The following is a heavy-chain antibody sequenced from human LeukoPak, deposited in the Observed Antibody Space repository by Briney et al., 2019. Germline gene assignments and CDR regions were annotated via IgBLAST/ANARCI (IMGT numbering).Heavy chain of an antibody. D-gene: IGHD6-6*01. J-gene: IGHJ6*03. CDR1: GGSISSHY. CDR2: IYYSGST. CDR3: ARVPSIAAQYYYYYMDV. V-gene: IGHV4-59*11. Sequence: SETLSLTCTVSGGSISSHYWSWIRQPQGKGLEWIGYIYYSGSTNYNPSLKSRVTISVDTSKNQFSLKLSSVTAADTAVYYCARVPSIAAQYYYYYMDVWGKGTTVTVSS.